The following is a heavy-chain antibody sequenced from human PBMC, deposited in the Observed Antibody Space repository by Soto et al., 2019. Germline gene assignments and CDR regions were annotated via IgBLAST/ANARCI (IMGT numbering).Heavy chain of an antibody. Sequence: SLRLSCAASGFTFSSYAMHWVRQAPGKGLEWVAVISYDGSNKYYADSVKGRFTISRDNSKNTLYLQMNSLRAEDTAVYYCAREAAAGPFDYWGQGTLVTVS. CDR3: AREAAAGPFDY. J-gene: IGHJ4*02. D-gene: IGHD6-13*01. V-gene: IGHV3-30-3*01. CDR2: ISYDGSNK. CDR1: GFTFSSYA.